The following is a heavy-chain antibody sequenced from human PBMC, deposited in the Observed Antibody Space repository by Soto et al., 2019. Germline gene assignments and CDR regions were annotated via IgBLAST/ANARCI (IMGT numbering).Heavy chain of an antibody. J-gene: IGHJ4*02. CDR2: MQPSTGGT. Sequence: ASVKVSCKASGYSFTSLDINWVRQTAGQGLEWMGWMQPSTGGTGYAQKFQGRVTMTRDTSINTAYMELTTLTSDDTAFYYCARGVSAGVDYWGQGTLVTVSS. V-gene: IGHV1-8*01. D-gene: IGHD1-26*01. CDR1: GYSFTSLD. CDR3: ARGVSAGVDY.